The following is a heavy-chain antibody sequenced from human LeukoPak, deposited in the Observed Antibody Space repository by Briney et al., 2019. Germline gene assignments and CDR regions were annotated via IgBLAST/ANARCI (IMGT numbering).Heavy chain of an antibody. CDR1: GGSISSGTHY. Sequence: SETLSLTCAVSGGSISSGTHYWNWIRQHPGQGLEWIGHIYNTGSAYYNPSLMSRVSISIDTSENQFSLKLSSVTAADTAVYYCASTHCASPSCYSYYYSGLDVWGQGTTVIVSS. CDR3: ASTHCASPSCYSYYYSGLDV. J-gene: IGHJ6*02. V-gene: IGHV4-31*11. D-gene: IGHD2-2*01. CDR2: IYNTGSA.